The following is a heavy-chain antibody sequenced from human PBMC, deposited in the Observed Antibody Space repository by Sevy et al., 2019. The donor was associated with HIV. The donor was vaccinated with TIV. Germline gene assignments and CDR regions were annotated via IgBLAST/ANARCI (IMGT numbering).Heavy chain of an antibody. CDR1: GFNFNIYS. Sequence: GGSPRLSCAVSGFNFNIYSMNWVRQAPGKGLEWVSTLSFGCGKINYADSVKGRFIISRDDSKNTLYLQMNSLRAEDTAVYFCAREGCTRPHDYWGQGTLVTVSS. CDR3: AREGCTRPHDY. J-gene: IGHJ4*02. V-gene: IGHV3-23*01. D-gene: IGHD2-8*01. CDR2: LSFGCGKI.